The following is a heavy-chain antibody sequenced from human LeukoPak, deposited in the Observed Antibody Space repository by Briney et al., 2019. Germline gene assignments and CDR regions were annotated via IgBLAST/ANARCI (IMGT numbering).Heavy chain of an antibody. CDR1: GFTVSSYA. CDR2: ISGSGGST. V-gene: IGHV3-23*01. CDR3: ATRREYSSSRGY. D-gene: IGHD6-6*01. Sequence: GGSLRLSCAASGFTVSSYAMSWVRQAPGKGLEWVSAISGSGGSTYYADSVKGRFTISRDNSKNTLYLQMNSLRAEDTAVYYCATRREYSSSRGYWGQGTLVTVSS. J-gene: IGHJ4*02.